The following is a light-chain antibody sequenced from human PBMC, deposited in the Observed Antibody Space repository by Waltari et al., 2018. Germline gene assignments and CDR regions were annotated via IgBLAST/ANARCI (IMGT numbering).Light chain of an antibody. CDR1: SGSIGSNY. V-gene: IGLV6-57*04. Sequence: NFMLTQPPSVSESPGKTVTISCTRNSGSIGSNYVQWYQQRPGSAPISVIYGNNQRPSGVPDRFSGSIDSSSNSASLTISGLKTEDEGDYFCQSYDSNNHVVFGGGTHLTVL. CDR2: GNN. J-gene: IGLJ7*01. CDR3: QSYDSNNHVV.